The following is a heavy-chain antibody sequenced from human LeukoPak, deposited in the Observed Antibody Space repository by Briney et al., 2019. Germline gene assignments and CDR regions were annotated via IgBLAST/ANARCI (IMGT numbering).Heavy chain of an antibody. J-gene: IGHJ4*02. CDR3: AKDLGIVVVPAAIAGFDY. CDR2: IGGNGRTT. V-gene: IGHV3-23*01. Sequence: GGSLRLSCAASGFTFSSYAMSWVRQSPGKGLEWVSAIGGNGRTTYYADSVKGRFTISRDNSKNTLYLQMNSLRAEDTAVYYCAKDLGIVVVPAAIAGFDYWGQGTLVTVSS. D-gene: IGHD2-2*03. CDR1: GFTFSSYA.